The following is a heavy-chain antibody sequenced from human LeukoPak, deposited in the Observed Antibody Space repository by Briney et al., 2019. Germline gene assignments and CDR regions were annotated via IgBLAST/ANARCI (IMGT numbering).Heavy chain of an antibody. CDR2: ISSTSTYI. V-gene: IGHV3-21*01. CDR1: GFTFSNYK. D-gene: IGHD5-18*01. CDR3: AIDPGTVDTPMVPVWDY. J-gene: IGHJ4*02. Sequence: GESLRLSCAASGFTFSNYKMNWVRQAPGRGLEWVSSISSTSTYIYYTDSVKGRFTISRDNAKNSLYMQVNSLRAEDTAVYYCAIDPGTVDTPMVPVWDYWGQGTVVTVSS.